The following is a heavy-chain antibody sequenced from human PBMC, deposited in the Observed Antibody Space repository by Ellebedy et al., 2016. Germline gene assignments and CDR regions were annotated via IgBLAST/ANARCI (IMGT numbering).Heavy chain of an antibody. CDR2: IYSGGST. V-gene: IGHV3-53*01. J-gene: IGHJ4*02. Sequence: GESLKISXAASGFTVSSNYMSWVRQAPGKGLEWVSVIYSGGSTYYADSVKGRFTISRDNSKNTLYLQMNSLRAEDTAVYYCAKLFLYYDILTGSYYFDYWGQGTLVTVSS. D-gene: IGHD3-9*01. CDR1: GFTVSSNY. CDR3: AKLFLYYDILTGSYYFDY.